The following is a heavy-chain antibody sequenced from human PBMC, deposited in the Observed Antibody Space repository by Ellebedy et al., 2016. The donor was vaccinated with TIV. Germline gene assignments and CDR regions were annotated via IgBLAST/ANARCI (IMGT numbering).Heavy chain of an antibody. V-gene: IGHV4-59*08. CDR2: IYYSGST. CDR1: GGSISSYY. Sequence: MPSETLSLTCTVSGGSISSYYWSWIRQPPGKGLEWIGYIYYSGSTNYNPSLTNRVTISVDTAKNHFSLKLSSVTAADTAVYYCARHVGRGYSGYDPFYYWGQGTLVTVSS. CDR3: ARHVGRGYSGYDPFYY. J-gene: IGHJ4*02. D-gene: IGHD5-12*01.